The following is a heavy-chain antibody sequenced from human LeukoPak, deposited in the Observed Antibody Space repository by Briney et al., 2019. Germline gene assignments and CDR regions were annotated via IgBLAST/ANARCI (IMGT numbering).Heavy chain of an antibody. CDR1: GFTFSSYA. Sequence: GRSLRLSCAASGFTFSSYAMHWVRQAPGKGLEWVAVISYDGSNKYYADSVKGRFTISRDNSKNTLYLQMNSLRAEDTAVYYCASSTKDYGDFNSFDYWGQGTLVTVSS. CDR2: ISYDGSNK. J-gene: IGHJ4*02. D-gene: IGHD4-17*01. V-gene: IGHV3-30*04. CDR3: ASSTKDYGDFNSFDY.